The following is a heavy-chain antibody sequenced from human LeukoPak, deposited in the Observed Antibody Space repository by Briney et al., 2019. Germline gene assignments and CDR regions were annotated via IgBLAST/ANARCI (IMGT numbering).Heavy chain of an antibody. CDR1: GYTFTSYG. J-gene: IGHJ5*02. D-gene: IGHD6-13*01. V-gene: IGHV1-18*01. CDR3: ARTTAAGTWWFDP. CDR2: ISPYNGNT. Sequence: ASVKVSCKASGYTFTSYGISWVRQAPGQGLEWMGWISPYNGNTNYAQKLQGRVTMTTDTSTSTAYMELRSLRSDDTAMYYCARTTAAGTWWFDPWGQGTLVTVSS.